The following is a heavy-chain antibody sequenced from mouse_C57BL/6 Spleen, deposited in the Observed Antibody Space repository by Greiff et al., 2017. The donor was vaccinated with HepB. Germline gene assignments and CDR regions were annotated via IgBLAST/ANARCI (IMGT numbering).Heavy chain of an antibody. CDR1: GYTFTSYT. V-gene: IGHV1-4*01. CDR2: INPSSGYT. CDR3: ARGGGLRQGDYYAMDY. Sequence: QVQLQQSGAELARPGASVKMSCKASGYTFTSYTMHWVKQRPGQGLEWIGYINPSSGYTKYNQKFKDKATLTADKSSSTAYMQLSSLTSEDSAVYYCARGGGLRQGDYYAMDYWGQGTSVTGSS. D-gene: IGHD2-4*01. J-gene: IGHJ4*01.